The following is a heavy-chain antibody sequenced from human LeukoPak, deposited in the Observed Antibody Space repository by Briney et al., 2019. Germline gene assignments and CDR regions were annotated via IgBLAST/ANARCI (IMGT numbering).Heavy chain of an antibody. D-gene: IGHD3-22*01. CDR2: IYPGDSDT. V-gene: IGHV5-51*01. Sequence: GESLKISCKGSGYSFTSYWIGWVRQMPGKGLEWMGIIYPGDSDTRYSPSLQGQVTISADKSISTACLQWSSLKASDTAMYYCARLRKDSSGYYYFDYWGQGTLVTVSS. CDR1: GYSFTSYW. J-gene: IGHJ4*02. CDR3: ARLRKDSSGYYYFDY.